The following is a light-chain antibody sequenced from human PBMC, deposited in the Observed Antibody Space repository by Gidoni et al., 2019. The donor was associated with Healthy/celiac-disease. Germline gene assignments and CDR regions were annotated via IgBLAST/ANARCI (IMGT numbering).Light chain of an antibody. CDR1: SSDVGGYNY. J-gene: IGLJ2*01. CDR2: EVS. V-gene: IGLV2-14*01. CDR3: SSYTSSSTLVV. Sequence: QSALTQPASAPGSPGQSITISCTGTSSDVGGYNYVSWYQQPPGKAPKLIIYEVSNRPSGVSNRFSGSKSGNTASLTISGLQAEDEADYYCSSYTSSSTLVVFGGGTKLTVL.